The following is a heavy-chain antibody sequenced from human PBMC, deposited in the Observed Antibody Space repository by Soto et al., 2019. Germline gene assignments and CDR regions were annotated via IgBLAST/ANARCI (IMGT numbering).Heavy chain of an antibody. Sequence: QVQLQESGPGLVKPSETLSLTCTVSGGSISSYYWSWIRQPPGKGLEWIGYIYYSGSTNYNPSLKSRVNISVDTSKNQFSLKLSSVTAADTAVYYCASLPVPSYGGYYYGMDVWGQGATVTVSS. D-gene: IGHD4-17*01. J-gene: IGHJ6*02. CDR3: ASLPVPSYGGYYYGMDV. CDR2: IYYSGST. V-gene: IGHV4-59*08. CDR1: GGSISSYY.